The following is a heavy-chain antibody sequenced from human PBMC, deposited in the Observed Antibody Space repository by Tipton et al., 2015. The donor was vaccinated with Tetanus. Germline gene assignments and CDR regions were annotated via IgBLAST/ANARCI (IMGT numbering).Heavy chain of an antibody. J-gene: IGHJ5*02. CDR2: IYYSGST. V-gene: IGHV4-59*01. CDR1: GGSISSYY. CDR3: ARGGRYDYGVQGWFDP. Sequence: TLSLTCTVSGGSISSYYWSWIRQPPGKGLEWIGYIYYSGSTNYNPPLKSRVTISVDTSKNQFSLKLSSVTAADTAVYYCARGGRYDYGVQGWFDPWGQGTLVTVSS. D-gene: IGHD4-17*01.